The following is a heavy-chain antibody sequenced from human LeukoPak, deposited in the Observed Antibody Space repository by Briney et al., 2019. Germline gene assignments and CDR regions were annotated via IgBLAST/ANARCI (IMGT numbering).Heavy chain of an antibody. D-gene: IGHD7-27*01. V-gene: IGHV3-23*01. CDR3: AKDARLGLDY. CDR1: GFTFSNYA. Sequence: GGSLRLSCAASGFTFSNYAMSWVRQAPGKGLEWVSLISDSGGSTYYADSVKGRFTISRDNSKNTLYLQMNSLRAEDTAVYYCAKDARLGLDYWGQGTLVTVSS. J-gene: IGHJ4*02. CDR2: ISDSGGST.